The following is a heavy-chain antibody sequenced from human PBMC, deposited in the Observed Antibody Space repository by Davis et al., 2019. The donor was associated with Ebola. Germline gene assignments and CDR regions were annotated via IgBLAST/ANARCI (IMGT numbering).Heavy chain of an antibody. CDR2: ISYHGSNK. CDR1: GFTFSSYG. CDR3: ARERAPVMLDY. Sequence: GGSLRLSCAASGFTFSSYGMHWVRQAPGKGLEWVAVISYHGSNKYYADSVKGRFTISRDNVKNSLYLQMNSLRAEDTAVYYCARERAPVMLDYWGQGTLVTVSS. V-gene: IGHV3-30*03. D-gene: IGHD3-16*01. J-gene: IGHJ4*02.